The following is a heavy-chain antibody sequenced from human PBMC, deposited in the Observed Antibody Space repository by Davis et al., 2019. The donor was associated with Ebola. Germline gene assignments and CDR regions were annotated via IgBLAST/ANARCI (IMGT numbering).Heavy chain of an antibody. CDR1: GGTASPTVAP. D-gene: IGHD5-18*01. J-gene: IGHJ6*04. V-gene: IGHV6-1*01. CDR3: ARGWLRAGMDV. CDR2: TYFNSKWYN. Sequence: PSETLSLTCAISGGTASPTVAPRNSIRQSPSRGLVWLGRTYFNSKWYNDYAVSVKGRITINPDTSKNQFSLQLNAVTPEDTALYYCARGWLRAGMDVWGEGTTVTVSS.